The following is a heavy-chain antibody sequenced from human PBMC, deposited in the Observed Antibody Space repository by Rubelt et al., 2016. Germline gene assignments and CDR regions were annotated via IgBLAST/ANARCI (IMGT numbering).Heavy chain of an antibody. V-gene: IGHV3-9*01. J-gene: IGHJ4*02. D-gene: IGHD4/OR15-4a*01. CDR3: VKVTSANIGDY. CDR2: INWNSGGI. CDR1: GGSISSGGYY. Sequence: VQLQESGPGLEKPSQTLPLTCTVSGGSISSGGYYWSWVRQHPGKGLEWVSGINWNSGGIVYADSVKGRFTISRDNAKNSLYLQMNSLRAEDTALYYCVKVTSANIGDYWGQGTLVTVSS.